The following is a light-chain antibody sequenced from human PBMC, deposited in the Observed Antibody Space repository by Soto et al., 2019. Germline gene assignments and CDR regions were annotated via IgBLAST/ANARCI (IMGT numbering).Light chain of an antibody. V-gene: IGKV3D-20*01. CDR2: DTS. Sequence: DIVMTQSPDSLAVSPGERATLSCGASQSVSSSYVAWYQHKPGLAPRLLIHDTSSRAIGIPDRFSGSKSGTNFTLTIRRMEPEDVGMYYCQQYGSSPITFGQGTRLEIK. J-gene: IGKJ5*01. CDR3: QQYGSSPIT. CDR1: QSVSSSY.